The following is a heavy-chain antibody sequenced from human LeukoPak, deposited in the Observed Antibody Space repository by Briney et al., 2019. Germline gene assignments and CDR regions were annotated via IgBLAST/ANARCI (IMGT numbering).Heavy chain of an antibody. V-gene: IGHV3-30*18. CDR3: AKDWQWLGIYCYFDY. J-gene: IGHJ4*02. D-gene: IGHD6-19*01. Sequence: PGRSLRLSCAASGFTFSSYGMHWVRQAPGKGLEWVAVISYDGSNKYYADSVKGRFTISRDNSKNTLYLQMNSLRAEDTAVYYCAKDWQWLGIYCYFDYWGQGTLVTVSS. CDR2: ISYDGSNK. CDR1: GFTFSSYG.